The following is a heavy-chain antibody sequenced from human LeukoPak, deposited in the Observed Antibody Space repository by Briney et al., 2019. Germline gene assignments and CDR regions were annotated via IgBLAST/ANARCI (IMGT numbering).Heavy chain of an antibody. V-gene: IGHV1-18*01. CDR2: ISAYNGNT. CDR3: ARERDGYNILNY. CDR1: GDTFSSYG. Sequence: GASVKVSCKASGDTFSSYGISWVRQAPGQGLEWMGWISAYNGNTNYAQKLQGRVTMTTDTSTSTAYMELRSLRSDDTAVYYCARERDGYNILNYWGQGTLVTVSS. D-gene: IGHD5-24*01. J-gene: IGHJ4*02.